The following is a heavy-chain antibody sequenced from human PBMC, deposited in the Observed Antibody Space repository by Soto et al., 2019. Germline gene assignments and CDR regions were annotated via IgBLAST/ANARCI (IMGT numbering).Heavy chain of an antibody. D-gene: IGHD2-21*01. CDR1: GGFISNYY. J-gene: IGHJ6*02. V-gene: IGHV4-59*01. CDR2: VYNSGST. CDR3: ARGGVVGVSYALDA. Sequence: QVQLQESGPGLVTPSETLTLTCSVSGGFISNYYWTWIRQSPGKGLEWIGYVYNSGSTKYNPSLKSRVSISIDTSKNQFSLKLSSVTAADTAVYYCARGGVVGVSYALDAWGQGTTVTVSS.